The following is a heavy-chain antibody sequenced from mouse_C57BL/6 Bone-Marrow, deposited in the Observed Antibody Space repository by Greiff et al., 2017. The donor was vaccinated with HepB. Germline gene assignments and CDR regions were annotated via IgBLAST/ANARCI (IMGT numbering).Heavy chain of an antibody. CDR2: IDPANGNT. V-gene: IGHV14-3*01. J-gene: IGHJ4*01. Sequence: VQLQQSVAELVRPGASVKLSCTASGFTIKNTYMHWVKQRPEQGLEWIGRIDPANGNTKYAQKFKGKATITADTSSNTAYLQLSSLTSEDTAIYYCARRLYAMDYWGQGTSVTVSS. CDR3: ARRLYAMDY. CDR1: GFTIKNTY.